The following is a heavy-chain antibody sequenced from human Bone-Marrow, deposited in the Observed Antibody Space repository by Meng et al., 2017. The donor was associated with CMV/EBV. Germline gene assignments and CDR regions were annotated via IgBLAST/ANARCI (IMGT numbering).Heavy chain of an antibody. D-gene: IGHD2-8*02. Sequence: SVKVSCKASGVTFDTHGITWARQAPGQGLEWMGGIIPIFGTANYAQKFQGRVTITTDESTSTAYMELSSLRSEDTAVYDCARGGVVYGNWFDPWGQGTLVTVSS. CDR3: ARGGVVYGNWFDP. V-gene: IGHV1-69*05. CDR1: GVTFDTHG. J-gene: IGHJ5*02. CDR2: IIPIFGTA.